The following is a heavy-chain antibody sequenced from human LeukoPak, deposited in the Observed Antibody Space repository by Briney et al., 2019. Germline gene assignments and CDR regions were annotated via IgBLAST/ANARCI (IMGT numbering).Heavy chain of an antibody. V-gene: IGHV4-59*01. CDR3: ARHQRGNSDAFDI. CDR1: GGSISSYY. J-gene: IGHJ3*02. CDR2: IYYSGST. Sequence: PSETLSLTCTVSGGSISSYYWSWIRQPPGKGLEWIGYIYYSGSTNYNPSLKSRVTISVDTSKNQLSLKLSSVTAADTAVYYYARHQRGNSDAFDIWGQGTMVTVSS. D-gene: IGHD4-23*01.